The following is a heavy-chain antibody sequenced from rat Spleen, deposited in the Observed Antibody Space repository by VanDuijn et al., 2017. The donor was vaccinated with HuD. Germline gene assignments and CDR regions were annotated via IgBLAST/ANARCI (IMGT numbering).Heavy chain of an antibody. J-gene: IGHJ2*01. CDR2: ISTGGGNT. V-gene: IGHV5-31*01. Sequence: EVQLVESGGGLVQPGRSLKLSCVASGFTFNNYWMTWIRQAPGKGLEWVASISTGGGNTYYRDSVKGRFTISRDNAKNTQYLQMDSLRSEETATYYCAVSGYGYWGQGIMVTVSS. D-gene: IGHD4-3*01. CDR3: AVSGYGY. CDR1: GFTFNNYW.